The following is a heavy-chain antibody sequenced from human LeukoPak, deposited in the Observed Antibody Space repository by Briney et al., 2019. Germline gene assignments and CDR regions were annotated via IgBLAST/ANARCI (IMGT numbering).Heavy chain of an antibody. D-gene: IGHD3-10*01. CDR1: VGSISSYY. Sequence: PSETPSLPCTVSVGSISSYYWSWIRQPPGKRLEWIGYIYYSWSTNYNPSLKSRVTISVDTSKNQFSLKLSSVTAADTAVYYCASSYYGPSSGYFDYWGQGTLVTVSS. J-gene: IGHJ4*02. CDR3: ASSYYGPSSGYFDY. V-gene: IGHV4-59*01. CDR2: IYYSWST.